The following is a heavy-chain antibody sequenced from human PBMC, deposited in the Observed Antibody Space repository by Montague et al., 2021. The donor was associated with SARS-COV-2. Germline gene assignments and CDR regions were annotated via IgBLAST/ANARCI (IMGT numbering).Heavy chain of an antibody. V-gene: IGHV4-59*01. CDR2: IYDGGAV. J-gene: IGHJ3*02. CDR3: VRDHPYGGPRGAYDI. Sequence: SETLSLTCTVSGGPITGYYWSWLRRSPGKGLEWIAYIYDGGAVNYNPSLGSRVTISTDTSKNQLSLKVNSVTAADTAVNYCVRDHPYGGPRGAYDIWGQGTVVTVSS. D-gene: IGHD4-23*01. CDR1: GGPITGYY.